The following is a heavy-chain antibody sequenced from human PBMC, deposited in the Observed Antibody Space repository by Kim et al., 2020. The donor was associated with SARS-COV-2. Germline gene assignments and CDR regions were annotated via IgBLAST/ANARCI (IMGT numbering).Heavy chain of an antibody. Sequence: SETLSLTCTVSGGSISSGGYYWSWIRQHPGKGLEWIGYIYYSGSTYYNPSLKSRVTISVDTSKNQFSLKLSSVTAADTAVYYCASCYYGSGSQHAYYYYYGMDVWGQGTTPTVAS. J-gene: IGHJ6*02. CDR2: IYYSGST. D-gene: IGHD3-10*01. CDR3: ASCYYGSGSQHAYYYYYGMDV. V-gene: IGHV4-31*03. CDR1: GGSISSGGYY.